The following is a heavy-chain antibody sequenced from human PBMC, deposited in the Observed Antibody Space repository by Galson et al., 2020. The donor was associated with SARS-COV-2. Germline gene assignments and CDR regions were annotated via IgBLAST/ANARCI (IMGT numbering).Heavy chain of an antibody. CDR1: GFTFSSYG. J-gene: IGHJ4*02. Sequence: GGSLRLSCAASGFTFSSYGMHWVRQAPGKGLEWVAVISYDGSNKYYADSVKGRFTISRDNSKNTLYLQMNSLRAEDTAVYYCAKVVGAYCGGDCLRGYFDYWGQGTLVTVSS. CDR3: AKVVGAYCGGDCLRGYFDY. D-gene: IGHD2-21*02. V-gene: IGHV3-30*18. CDR2: ISYDGSNK.